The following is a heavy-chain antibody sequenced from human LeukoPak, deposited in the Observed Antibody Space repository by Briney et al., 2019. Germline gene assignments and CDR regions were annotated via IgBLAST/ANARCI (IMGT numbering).Heavy chain of an antibody. V-gene: IGHV3-30*04. CDR3: AGLVRGVCDY. D-gene: IGHD3-10*01. J-gene: IGHJ4*02. Sequence: GGSLRLSCAASGFTFSSYAMHWVRQAPGKGLEWVAVISYDGSNKYYADSVKGRFTISRDNSKNTLYLQMNSLRAEDTAVYYCAGLVRGVCDYWGQGTLVTVSS. CDR1: GFTFSSYA. CDR2: ISYDGSNK.